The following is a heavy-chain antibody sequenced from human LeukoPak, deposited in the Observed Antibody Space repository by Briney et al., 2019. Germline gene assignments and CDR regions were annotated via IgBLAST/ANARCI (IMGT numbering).Heavy chain of an antibody. D-gene: IGHD3-10*01. CDR1: GFTFSDYS. CDR3: VRERFHGSGAPKFDF. CDR2: ISGSGSYI. J-gene: IGHJ4*02. V-gene: IGHV3-21*06. Sequence: GGSLRLSCAASGFTFSDYSMNWVRQTPRKGLEWVSCISGSGSYIYYADSVKGRFTISRDNAKNSLNLQVNSLRAEDTAVYYCVRERFHGSGAPKFDFWGQGTLVTVSS.